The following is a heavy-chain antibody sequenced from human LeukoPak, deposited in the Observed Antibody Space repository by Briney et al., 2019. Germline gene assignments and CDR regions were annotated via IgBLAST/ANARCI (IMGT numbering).Heavy chain of an antibody. Sequence: AVPVSCKASGWTFTSYGISWLRQAPGQGLEWMGWISPYNGNTNYAQKLQGRVTMTTDTPTSTAYKELRSLRSDDTAVYYCARVGRYCSSTSCYYYYYMDVWGKGTTVTVSS. D-gene: IGHD2-2*01. J-gene: IGHJ6*03. CDR3: ARVGRYCSSTSCYYYYYMDV. CDR2: ISPYNGNT. V-gene: IGHV1-18*01. CDR1: GWTFTSYG.